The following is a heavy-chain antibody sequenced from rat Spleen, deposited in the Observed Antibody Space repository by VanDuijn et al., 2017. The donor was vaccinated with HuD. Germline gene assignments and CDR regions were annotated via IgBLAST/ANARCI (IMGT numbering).Heavy chain of an antibody. V-gene: IGHV3-1*01. Sequence: EVQLQESGPGLVKPSQSLSLTCSVTGYSITSDYWGWIRKFPGSKMEWIGHISYSGSSSYSPSLKGRISITRDTSKNQFFLQVNSVTTEDTATYYCARSEGTHYYLPFASWGQGTLVTVSS. CDR2: ISYSGSS. D-gene: IGHD1-12*02. CDR1: GYSITSDY. J-gene: IGHJ3*01. CDR3: ARSEGTHYYLPFAS.